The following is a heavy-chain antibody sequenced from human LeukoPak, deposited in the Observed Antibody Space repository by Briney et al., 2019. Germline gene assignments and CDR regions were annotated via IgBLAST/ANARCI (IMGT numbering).Heavy chain of an antibody. J-gene: IGHJ4*02. CDR3: AKVHYDSSGLDY. V-gene: IGHV3-30*02. Sequence: GGSLRLSCAASGFTFSSYGMHWVRQAPGKGLEWVAFIRYDGSNKYYADSVKGRFTISRDNSKNTLYLQMNSLRAEDTAVYYCAKVHYDSSGLDYWGQGTLVTVSS. CDR2: IRYDGSNK. CDR1: GFTFSSYG. D-gene: IGHD3-22*01.